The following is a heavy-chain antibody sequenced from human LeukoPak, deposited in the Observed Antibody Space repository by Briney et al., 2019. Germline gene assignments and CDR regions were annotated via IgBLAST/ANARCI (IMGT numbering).Heavy chain of an antibody. J-gene: IGHJ4*02. Sequence: PSETLSLTCTVSGGSISSYYWSWIRQPAGKGLEWIGRIYTSGSTNYNPSLKSRVTMSVDTSKNQFSLKLSSVTAADTAVYYCVSTAYNDFRSGRPGYFDYWGQGALVTVSS. CDR1: GGSISSYY. CDR3: VSTAYNDFRSGRPGYFDY. D-gene: IGHD3-3*01. CDR2: IYTSGST. V-gene: IGHV4-4*07.